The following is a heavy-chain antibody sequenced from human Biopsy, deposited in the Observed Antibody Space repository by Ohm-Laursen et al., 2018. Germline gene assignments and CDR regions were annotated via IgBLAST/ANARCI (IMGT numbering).Heavy chain of an antibody. J-gene: IGHJ4*02. D-gene: IGHD3-10*01. V-gene: IGHV4-4*07. CDR2: LFTSGTT. CDR1: GGSINSYY. Sequence: GTLSLTCTVSGGSINSYYWSWMRQPAGKGLEWIGRLFTSGTTNYSPSLNNRVTTSVDTSKNQFSLRLTSVTAADTAVYYCVRGGSGSFPFDYWGPGTLVTVSS. CDR3: VRGGSGSFPFDY.